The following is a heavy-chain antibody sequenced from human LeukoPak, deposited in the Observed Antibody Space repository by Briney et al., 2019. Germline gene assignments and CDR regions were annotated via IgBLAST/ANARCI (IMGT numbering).Heavy chain of an antibody. V-gene: IGHV3-48*03. CDR1: GFTFSSYE. D-gene: IGHD1-26*01. Sequence: GGSLRLSCAASGFTFSSYEMNWVRQAPGKGLEWVSYISSSGSTIYYADSVKGRFTISRDNAKNSLYLQMNSLRAEDTAVYYCAKDLYSGSYMPGDYWGQGTLVTVSS. J-gene: IGHJ4*02. CDR3: AKDLYSGSYMPGDY. CDR2: ISSSGSTI.